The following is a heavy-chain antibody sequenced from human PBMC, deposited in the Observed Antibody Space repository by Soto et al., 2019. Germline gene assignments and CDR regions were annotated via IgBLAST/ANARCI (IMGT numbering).Heavy chain of an antibody. CDR2: ISAHNGNT. D-gene: IGHD1-1*01. CDR3: ARGRYGDY. CDR1: GYAFATDG. Sequence: QVHLVQSGAEVKKPGASVKVSCQASGYAFATDGITWVRQAPGQGLEWMGWISAHNGNTNYAQKLQGRVTVTRDTFTSTSYMELRSLRSDDPAVYYCARGRYGDYWGQGALVTVSS. J-gene: IGHJ4*02. V-gene: IGHV1-18*01.